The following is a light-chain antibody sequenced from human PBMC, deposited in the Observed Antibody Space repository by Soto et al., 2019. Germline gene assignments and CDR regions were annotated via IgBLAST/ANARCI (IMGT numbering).Light chain of an antibody. V-gene: IGLV2-14*01. CDR1: SSDVGRYKF. CDR3: NSFRVSHLYV. J-gene: IGLJ1*01. Sequence: QSALTQPASVSGSLGQSITISCTGSSSDVGRYKFVSWYQQHPDKAPKLIIYEVTHRPSGVSDRFSASKSGNTASLTISGLQAEDEADYYCNSFRVSHLYVFGTGTKLTVL. CDR2: EVT.